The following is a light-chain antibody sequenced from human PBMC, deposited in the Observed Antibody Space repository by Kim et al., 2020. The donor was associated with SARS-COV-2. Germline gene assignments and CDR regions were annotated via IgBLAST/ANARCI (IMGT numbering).Light chain of an antibody. CDR1: RSNIGSNT. Sequence: GQRVTISCSGSRSNIGSNTVNWYQQLPGTAPKVLMYSNDQRPSGVPDRFSGSKSGTSASLAISGLQPEDEADYYCAVWDDSLNGRMFGGGTKLTVL. V-gene: IGLV1-44*01. J-gene: IGLJ3*02. CDR3: AVWDDSLNGRM. CDR2: SND.